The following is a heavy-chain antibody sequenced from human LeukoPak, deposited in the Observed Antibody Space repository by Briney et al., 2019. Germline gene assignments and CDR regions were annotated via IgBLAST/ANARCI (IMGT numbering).Heavy chain of an antibody. V-gene: IGHV1-69*04. Sequence: GASVKVSCKASGGTFSSYAISWVRQAPGQGLEWMGRIIPILGIANYAQKFQGRVTITADKSTSTAYMELSSLRSEDTAVYYCERDRGPIAAASNWFDPWGQGTLVTVSS. CDR1: GGTFSSYA. CDR2: IIPILGIA. D-gene: IGHD6-13*01. J-gene: IGHJ5*02. CDR3: ERDRGPIAAASNWFDP.